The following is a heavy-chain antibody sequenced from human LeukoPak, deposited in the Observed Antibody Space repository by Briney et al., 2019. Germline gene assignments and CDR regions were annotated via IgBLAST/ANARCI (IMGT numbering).Heavy chain of an antibody. J-gene: IGHJ4*02. D-gene: IGHD5-24*01. CDR2: INPNSGGT. Sequence: ASVKVSCKASGYTFTGYYMHWVRQAPGQGLEWMGWINPNSGGTNYAQKFQGRVTMTRDTSISTAYMELSRLRSDDPAVYYCARAPPQDGYNLRSPAFFDYWGQGTLVTVSS. CDR3: ARAPPQDGYNLRSPAFFDY. CDR1: GYTFTGYY. V-gene: IGHV1-2*02.